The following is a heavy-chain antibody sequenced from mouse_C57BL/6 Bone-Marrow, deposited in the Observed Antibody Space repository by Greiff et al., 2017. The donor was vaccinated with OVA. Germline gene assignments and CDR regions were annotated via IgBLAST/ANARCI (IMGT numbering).Heavy chain of an antibody. V-gene: IGHV1-52*01. Sequence: VQLQQPGAELVRPGSSVKLSCKASGYTFTSYWMHWVKQRPIQGLEWIGNIDPSDSETHYNQKFKDKATLTVDKSSSTAYMQLSSLTSEDSAVYYCARAPCTTVVAVDYWGQGTTLTVSS. J-gene: IGHJ2*01. CDR1: GYTFTSYW. D-gene: IGHD1-1*01. CDR2: IDPSDSET. CDR3: ARAPCTTVVAVDY.